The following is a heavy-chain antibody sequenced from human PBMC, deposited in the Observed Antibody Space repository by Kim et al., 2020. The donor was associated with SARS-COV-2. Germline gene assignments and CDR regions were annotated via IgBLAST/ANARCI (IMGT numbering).Heavy chain of an antibody. CDR1: GYTFSTYW. CDR3: ARQWNPIAAPCNTFDI. D-gene: IGHD6-13*01. J-gene: IGHJ3*02. V-gene: IGHV5-51*01. CDR2: IYPGDSDT. Sequence: GESLKISCTGSGYTFSTYWIGWVRQMPGKGLEWMGIIYPGDSDTRYSPSFQGQVTISADKSISTAYLQWSGLKASDTAMFYCARQWNPIAAPCNTFDIWGQGTMVTVSS.